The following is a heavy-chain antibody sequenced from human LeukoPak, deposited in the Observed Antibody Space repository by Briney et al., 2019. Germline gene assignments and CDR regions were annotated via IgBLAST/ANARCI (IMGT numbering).Heavy chain of an antibody. Sequence: GGSMRLSCAASGFTFSSYGMHWVRQAPGKGLEWVAFIRYDGSNKYYADSVKGRFTISRDNSKNTLYLQMNSLRAEDTAEYYCAKRHYDSSGSTEIFDYWGQGTLVTVSS. D-gene: IGHD3-22*01. V-gene: IGHV3-30*02. CDR2: IRYDGSNK. CDR1: GFTFSSYG. J-gene: IGHJ4*02. CDR3: AKRHYDSSGSTEIFDY.